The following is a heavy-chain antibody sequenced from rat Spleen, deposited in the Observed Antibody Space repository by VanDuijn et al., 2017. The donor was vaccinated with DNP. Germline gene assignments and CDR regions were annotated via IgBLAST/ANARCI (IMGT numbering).Heavy chain of an antibody. D-gene: IGHD3-1*01. V-gene: IGHV5-25*01. CDR1: GFTFSDYY. Sequence: EVQLVESGGGLVQPGRSLKLSCAASGFTFSDYYMAWVRQAPTKGLEWVAAISPGGGNTYYRDSVKGRFTISRDNAKSSLYLQMNSLKSEDTATYYCARGSTSIYWYFDFWGPGTMVAVSS. J-gene: IGHJ1*01. CDR2: ISPGGGNT. CDR3: ARGSTSIYWYFDF.